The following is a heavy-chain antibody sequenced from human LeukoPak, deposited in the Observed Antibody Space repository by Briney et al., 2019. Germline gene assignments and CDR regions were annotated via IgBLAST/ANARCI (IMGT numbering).Heavy chain of an antibody. J-gene: IGHJ3*02. V-gene: IGHV3-7*01. CDR1: GFTFSNAW. Sequence: GGSLRLSCAASGFTFSNAWMSWVRQAPGKGLEWVANIKQDGSEKYYVDSVKGRFTISRDNAKNSLYLQMNSLRAEDTAVYYCARMCYYGSGSRAFDIWGQGTMVTVSS. CDR3: ARMCYYGSGSRAFDI. D-gene: IGHD3-10*01. CDR2: IKQDGSEK.